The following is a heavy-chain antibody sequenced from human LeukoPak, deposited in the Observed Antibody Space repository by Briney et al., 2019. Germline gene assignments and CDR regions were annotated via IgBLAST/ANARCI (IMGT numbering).Heavy chain of an antibody. CDR3: ARVLVPAATSRYYYYGMDV. CDR2: TWYDGSNK. J-gene: IGHJ6*02. Sequence: GRSLILSCAASGFTFSNYGMHWVRQAPGKGLEWVAVTWYDGSNKYYAGSVKGRFTISRDNSKNTLYLQMNSLRAEDTAVYYCARVLVPAATSRYYYYGMDVWGQGTTVTVSS. V-gene: IGHV3-33*01. D-gene: IGHD2-2*01. CDR1: GFTFSNYG.